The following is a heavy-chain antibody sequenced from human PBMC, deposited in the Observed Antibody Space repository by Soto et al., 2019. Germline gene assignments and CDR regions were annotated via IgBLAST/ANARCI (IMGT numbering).Heavy chain of an antibody. Sequence: QVQLVESGGGVVQPGRSLRLSCAASGFTFSSYGMHWVRQAPGKGLEWVAVISYDGSNKYYADSVKGRFTISRDNSKNTLYLQMNSLRAEDTAVYYCAKAGLDIVVVVAATLGDDAFDIWGQGTMVTVSS. CDR1: GFTFSSYG. V-gene: IGHV3-30*18. D-gene: IGHD2-15*01. CDR2: ISYDGSNK. CDR3: AKAGLDIVVVVAATLGDDAFDI. J-gene: IGHJ3*02.